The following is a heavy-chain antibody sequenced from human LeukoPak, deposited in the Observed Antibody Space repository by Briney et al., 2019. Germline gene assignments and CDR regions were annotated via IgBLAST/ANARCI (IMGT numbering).Heavy chain of an antibody. CDR3: ARVPYDSSGYRFDY. D-gene: IGHD3-22*01. Sequence: SWVRQAPGKGLEWIGYIYYSGSTYYNPSLKSRVTISVDTSKNQFSLKLSSVTAADTAVYYCARVPYDSSGYRFDYWGQGTLVTVSS. CDR2: IYYSGST. J-gene: IGHJ4*02. V-gene: IGHV4-31*02.